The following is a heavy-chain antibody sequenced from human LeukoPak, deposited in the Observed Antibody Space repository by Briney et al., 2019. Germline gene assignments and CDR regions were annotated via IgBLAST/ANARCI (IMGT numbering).Heavy chain of an antibody. V-gene: IGHV3-66*01. J-gene: IGHJ4*02. CDR2: IYSGGST. D-gene: IGHD6-13*01. Sequence: GGSLRLSCAASGFTVSSNYMSWVRQAPGKGLEWVSVIYSGGSTYYADSVKGRFTISRDTSKNTLSLQMNSLRAEDTAVYYCAKDPRSSSTLDYWGQGTLVTVSS. CDR3: AKDPRSSSTLDY. CDR1: GFTVSSNY.